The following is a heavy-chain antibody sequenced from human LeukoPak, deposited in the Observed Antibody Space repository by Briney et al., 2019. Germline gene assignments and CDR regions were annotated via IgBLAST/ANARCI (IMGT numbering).Heavy chain of an antibody. CDR1: GFTFSSYA. Sequence: GGFLRLSCAASGFTFSSYAMSWVRQAPGKGLEWVSAISGSGGSTYYADSVKGRFTISRDNSKNTLYLQMNSLRAEDTAVYYCAKGSGLKLRYFDWLLENYYYGMDVWGQGTTVTVSS. CDR2: ISGSGGST. CDR3: AKGSGLKLRYFDWLLENYYYGMDV. V-gene: IGHV3-23*01. D-gene: IGHD3-9*01. J-gene: IGHJ6*02.